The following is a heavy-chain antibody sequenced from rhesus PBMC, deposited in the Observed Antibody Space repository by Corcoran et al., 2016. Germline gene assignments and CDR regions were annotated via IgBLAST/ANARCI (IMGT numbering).Heavy chain of an antibody. CDR2: ISPNNGNK. V-gene: IGHV1-180*01. D-gene: IGHD1-14*01. CDR1: CYTFTSYS. CDR3: TRGSWNDFDY. Sequence: QVQLVQSGAEIKQPGASVKLSCKASCYTFTSYSIPWVRPAPGQGLEWIGLISPNNGNKGYAKNFQGRVTITTDKSTSTGYMELSSLRSEDTAVYYCTRGSWNDFDYWGQGVLVTVSS. J-gene: IGHJ4*01.